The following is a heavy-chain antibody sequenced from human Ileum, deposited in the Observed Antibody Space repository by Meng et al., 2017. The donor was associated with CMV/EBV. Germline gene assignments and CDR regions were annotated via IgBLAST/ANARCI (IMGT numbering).Heavy chain of an antibody. Sequence: GESLKISCEASGFSFSSYWMYWVRQAPGKGLECASRIKSDGDSIIYAASARGRFTISRDNAKNTLYLQMNSLRVEDTAVYYCTIVEFGVGNDHWGQGTLVTVSS. CDR2: IKSDGDSI. CDR1: GFSFSSYW. V-gene: IGHV3-74*01. D-gene: IGHD3-3*01. J-gene: IGHJ4*02. CDR3: TIVEFGVGNDH.